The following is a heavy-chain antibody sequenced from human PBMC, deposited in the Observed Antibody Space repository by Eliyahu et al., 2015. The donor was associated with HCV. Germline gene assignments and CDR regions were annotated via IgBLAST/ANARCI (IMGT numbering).Heavy chain of an antibody. Sequence: EVQLVESGGGLVQPGGSLRLSCAASGFTFXSYXMNWVRQAPGKGLEWVSYISSGSSTIYYADSVKGRFTISRDNAKNSLYLQMNSLRAEDTAVYYCARDFAWHYYGSGRNFDYWGQGTLVTVSS. CDR3: ARDFAWHYYGSGRNFDY. V-gene: IGHV3-48*01. CDR1: GFTFXSYX. CDR2: ISSGSSTI. J-gene: IGHJ4*02. D-gene: IGHD3-10*01.